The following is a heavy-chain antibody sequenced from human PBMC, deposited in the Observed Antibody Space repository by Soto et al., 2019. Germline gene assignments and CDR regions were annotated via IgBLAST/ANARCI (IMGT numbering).Heavy chain of an antibody. V-gene: IGHV4-59*01. D-gene: IGHD3-3*01. Sequence: SETLSLTCTVSGGSISSYYWSWIRQPPGKGLEWIGYIYYSGSTNYNPSLKSRVTISVDTSKNQFSLKLSSVTAADTAVYYCARDLMSTYDFWSGYYSSWFDPWGQGTLVTVSS. CDR2: IYYSGST. CDR3: ARDLMSTYDFWSGYYSSWFDP. J-gene: IGHJ5*02. CDR1: GGSISSYY.